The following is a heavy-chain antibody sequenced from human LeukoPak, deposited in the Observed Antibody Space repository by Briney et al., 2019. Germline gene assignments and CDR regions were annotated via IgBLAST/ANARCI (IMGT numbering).Heavy chain of an antibody. CDR3: AKGPMISGEDRAFDI. CDR1: GFTFDDYA. V-gene: IGHV3-9*01. D-gene: IGHD3-16*01. CDR2: ISWNSGSI. J-gene: IGHJ3*02. Sequence: GRSLRLSCAASGFTFDDYAMHWVRQAPGKGLEWVSGISWNSGSIGYADSVKGRFTISRDNAKNSLYLQMNSLRAEDTALYYCAKGPMISGEDRAFDIWGQGTMVTVSS.